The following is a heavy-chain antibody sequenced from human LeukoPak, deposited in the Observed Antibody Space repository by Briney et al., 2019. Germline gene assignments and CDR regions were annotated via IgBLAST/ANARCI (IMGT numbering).Heavy chain of an antibody. CDR2: INPNSAGT. D-gene: IGHD3-10*01. V-gene: IGHV1-2*02. J-gene: IGHJ4*02. CDR1: GYTFTDYY. CDR3: ARAYGSGSYALPY. Sequence: ASVKVSCKASGYTFTDYYIHWVRQAPGHGLEWMGWINPNSAGTHSAQKFQGRLTMTRDTSISTAYMELSRLRSDDTAMYYCARAYGSGSYALPYWGQGTLVTVSS.